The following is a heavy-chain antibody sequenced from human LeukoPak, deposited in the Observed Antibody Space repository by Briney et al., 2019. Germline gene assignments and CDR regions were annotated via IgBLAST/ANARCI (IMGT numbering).Heavy chain of an antibody. CDR3: ARQPNIVVVDNWFDP. D-gene: IGHD2-15*01. V-gene: IGHV4-39*07. J-gene: IGHJ5*02. CDR2: IYYGGSA. Sequence: PSDTLSLTCTVSGGSITSSGFYWGWIRQPPGKGLEWIGNIYYGGSAYYNPSLKSRVTISVDRSKNQFSLELSSVTAADTAVYYCARQPNIVVVDNWFDPWGQGTLVAVSS. CDR1: GGSITSSGFY.